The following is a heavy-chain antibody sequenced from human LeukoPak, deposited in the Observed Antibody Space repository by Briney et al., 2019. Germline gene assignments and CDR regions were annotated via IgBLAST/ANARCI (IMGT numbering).Heavy chain of an antibody. CDR2: INWNGGST. V-gene: IGHV3-20*01. CDR1: GFTFDDYG. D-gene: IGHD3-22*01. Sequence: PGGSLRLSCAASGFTFDDYGMSWVRQAPGKGLEWVSGINWNGGSTGYADSAKGRFTISRDNAKNSLYLQMNSLRAEDTALYHCARGYYYDSSGYSDFDYWGQGTLVTASS. J-gene: IGHJ4*02. CDR3: ARGYYYDSSGYSDFDY.